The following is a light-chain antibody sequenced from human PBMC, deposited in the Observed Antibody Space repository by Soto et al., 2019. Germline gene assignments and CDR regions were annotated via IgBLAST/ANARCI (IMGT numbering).Light chain of an antibody. V-gene: IGKV1-5*03. CDR1: QTMSSW. Sequence: DIQMTQSPATLSGYVGDRVTITCRASQTMSSWLAWYQQKAGKAPKLLIYKVSTLKSGVPSRFSGSGSGTEFTLTIGSLQPDDFATYYCQHYNSYSEALGQGTTVDTK. J-gene: IGKJ1*01. CDR3: QHYNSYSEA. CDR2: KVS.